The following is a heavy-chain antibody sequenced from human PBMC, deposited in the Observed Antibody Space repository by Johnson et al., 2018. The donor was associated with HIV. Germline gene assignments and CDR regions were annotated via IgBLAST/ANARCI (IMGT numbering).Heavy chain of an antibody. CDR2: ISYDGSNK. Sequence: QVRLVESGGGVVQPGRSLRLSCAASGFTFSSYAMHCVRQAPGKGLEWVAVISYDGSNKYYADSVKGRFTISRDNSKNTLYLQMNSVRAEDTAVYYCAREWGEGAFDIWGQGTMVTVSS. V-gene: IGHV3-30*14. CDR3: AREWGEGAFDI. D-gene: IGHD3-16*01. J-gene: IGHJ3*02. CDR1: GFTFSSYA.